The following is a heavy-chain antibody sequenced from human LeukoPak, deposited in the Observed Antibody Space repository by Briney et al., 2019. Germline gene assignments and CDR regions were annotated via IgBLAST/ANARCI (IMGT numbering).Heavy chain of an antibody. D-gene: IGHD1-7*01. J-gene: IGHJ6*03. V-gene: IGHV3-30*18. Sequence: GGSLRLSCAASGFTFSSYGMHWVRQAPGKGLEWVAVISYDGSNKYYADSVKGRFTISRDNSKNTLYLQMNSLRAEDTAVYYCAKALNWNYFRVVDYMDVWGKGTTVTVSS. CDR2: ISYDGSNK. CDR3: AKALNWNYFRVVDYMDV. CDR1: GFTFSSYG.